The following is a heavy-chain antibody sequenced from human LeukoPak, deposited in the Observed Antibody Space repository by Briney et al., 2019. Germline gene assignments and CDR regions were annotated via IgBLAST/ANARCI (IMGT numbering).Heavy chain of an antibody. CDR3: AKDRCGSWCYYYYYMDV. CDR1: GFNFSSQW. CDR2: IRYDGSNK. Sequence: GGPLRLSCAASGFNFSSQWMSWVRQAPGKGLEWVAFIRYDGSNKYYADSVKGRFTISRDNSKNTLYLQMNSLRAEDTAVYYCAKDRCGSWCYYYYYMDVWGKGTTVTISS. J-gene: IGHJ6*03. D-gene: IGHD1-26*01. V-gene: IGHV3-30*02.